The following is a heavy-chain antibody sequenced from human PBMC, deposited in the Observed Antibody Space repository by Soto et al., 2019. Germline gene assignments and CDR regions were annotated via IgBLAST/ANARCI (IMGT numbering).Heavy chain of an antibody. D-gene: IGHD3-10*01. V-gene: IGHV3-7*04. CDR1: GFTFSDHW. CDR3: ARWRRGTPDY. J-gene: IGHJ4*02. Sequence: DVQLVASGGGLVQPGGSLTLPCSVSGFTFSDHWIGWVRQTPRKGLEWLSNISPDGSGKYYVDSLKGRFTISRDNAKDSLYLPMSSLEVEDKGIYHCARWRRGTPDYWGQGTLVTVSS. CDR2: ISPDGSGK.